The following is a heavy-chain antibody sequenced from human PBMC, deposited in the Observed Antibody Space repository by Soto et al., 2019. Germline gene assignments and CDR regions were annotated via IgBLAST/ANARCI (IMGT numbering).Heavy chain of an antibody. Sequence: QVALKESGPVLVKPTETLTLTCTVSGFSLSNARMGVSWIRQPPGKALEGLAHIFWNDEQAYSTSLKSRLTISKATSKIQVVVTMNTMDPVDTATYDCARMPGMMFGNTDYWGQGTLVAVSS. J-gene: IGHJ4*02. CDR2: IFWNDEQ. V-gene: IGHV2-26*01. CDR3: ARMPGMMFGNTDY. D-gene: IGHD3-3*01. CDR1: GFSLSNARMG.